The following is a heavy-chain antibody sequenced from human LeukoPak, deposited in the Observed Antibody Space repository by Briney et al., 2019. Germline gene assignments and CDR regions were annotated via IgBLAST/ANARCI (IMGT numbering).Heavy chain of an antibody. J-gene: IGHJ4*02. V-gene: IGHV3-23*01. CDR1: GFTFSSYA. CDR2: ISGSGGST. D-gene: IGHD3-22*01. Sequence: GGSLRLSCAASGFTFSSYAMSWIRQAPGKGLEWVSAISGSGGSTYYADSVKGRFTIPRDNSKNTLYLQMNSLRAEDTAVYYCAKALHYCDSSGYYLDYWGQGTLVTVSS. CDR3: AKALHYCDSSGYYLDY.